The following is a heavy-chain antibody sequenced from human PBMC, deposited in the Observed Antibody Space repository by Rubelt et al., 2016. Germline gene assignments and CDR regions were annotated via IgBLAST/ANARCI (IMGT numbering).Heavy chain of an antibody. J-gene: IGHJ4*02. CDR1: GGSFSGYY. Sequence: QVQLQQWGAGLLKPSETLSLTCAVYGGSFSGYYWSWIRQPPGKGLEWIGYIYYSGSTYYNPSLKSRVTISVDASKNQFSLKLSSVTAADTAVYYCARDSGSRIFDYWGQGTLVTVSP. CDR2: IYYSGST. CDR3: ARDSGSRIFDY. V-gene: IGHV4-34*01. D-gene: IGHD2/OR15-2a*01.